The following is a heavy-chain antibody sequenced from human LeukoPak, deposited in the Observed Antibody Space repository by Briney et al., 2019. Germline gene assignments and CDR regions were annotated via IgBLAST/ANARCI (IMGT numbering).Heavy chain of an antibody. CDR1: GFPFTSHV. D-gene: IGHD3/OR15-3a*01. J-gene: IGHJ4*02. Sequence: PGGSLRLSCAASGFPFTSHVMHWVRQAPGKGLEWISGIRSAVETTHYADSVKGRFIISRDDSKNALSLQLNSLRPEDTALYYCAKHFCTGLNCSLFDSWGQGTLVTVSS. CDR2: IRSAVETT. V-gene: IGHV3-23*01. CDR3: AKHFCTGLNCSLFDS.